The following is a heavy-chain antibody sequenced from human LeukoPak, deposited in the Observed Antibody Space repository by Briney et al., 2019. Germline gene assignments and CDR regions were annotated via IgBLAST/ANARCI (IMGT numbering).Heavy chain of an antibody. J-gene: IGHJ5*02. CDR1: GGTFSGYA. D-gene: IGHD1-26*01. Sequence: SVKVSCKASGGTFSGYAISWVRQAPGQGLEWMGGIIPIFGTANYAQKFQGRVTITTDESTSTAYMELSSLRSEDTAVYYCARGIVGAPNWFDPWGQGTLVTVSS. V-gene: IGHV1-69*05. CDR3: ARGIVGAPNWFDP. CDR2: IIPIFGTA.